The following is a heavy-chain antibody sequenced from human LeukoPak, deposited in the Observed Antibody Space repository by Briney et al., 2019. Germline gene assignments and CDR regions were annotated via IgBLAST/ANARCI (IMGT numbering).Heavy chain of an antibody. V-gene: IGHV3-11*05. CDR3: ARDAQNYGMDV. Sequence: GGSLRLSCEASGFTFSDYYMSWIRQAPGKGLEWVSFISTTGSYTYLADSVRGRFTVSRDNAKSSLYLQMNSLRAEDTAVYYCARDAQNYGMDVWGQGTTVTVSS. CDR1: GFTFSDYY. CDR2: ISTTGSYT. J-gene: IGHJ6*02.